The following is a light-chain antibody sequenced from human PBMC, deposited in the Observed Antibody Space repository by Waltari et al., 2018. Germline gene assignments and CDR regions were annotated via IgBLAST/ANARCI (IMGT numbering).Light chain of an antibody. Sequence: ELLLTQSPGTLSLSQGGRATLSCRASQSVTSALAWYQQKPGQAPRLLIYDTSKRATGIPDRFSGSGSGTDFSLTISRLEPEDFAVYYCQHYVRLPATFGQGTKVEIK. CDR1: QSVTSA. J-gene: IGKJ1*01. CDR3: QHYVRLPAT. V-gene: IGKV3-20*01. CDR2: DTS.